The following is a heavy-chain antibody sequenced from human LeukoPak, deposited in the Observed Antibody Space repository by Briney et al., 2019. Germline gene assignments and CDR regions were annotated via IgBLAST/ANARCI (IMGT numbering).Heavy chain of an antibody. J-gene: IGHJ6*03. CDR1: GFTFSSYA. Sequence: GGSLRLSCAASGFTFSSYAMHWVRQAPGKGLEWVAVISYDGSNKYYADSVKGRFTISRDNSKNTLYLQMNSLRAEDTAVYYCARDPLHPSSSWPPNYMDVWGKGTTVTVSS. CDR2: ISYDGSNK. D-gene: IGHD6-13*01. CDR3: ARDPLHPSSSWPPNYMDV. V-gene: IGHV3-30*04.